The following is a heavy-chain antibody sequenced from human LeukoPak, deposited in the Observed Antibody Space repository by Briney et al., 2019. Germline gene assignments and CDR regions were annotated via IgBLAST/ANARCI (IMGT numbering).Heavy chain of an antibody. CDR1: GFTFSSFA. J-gene: IGHJ4*02. CDR2: ISNSGADT. D-gene: IGHD6-13*01. CDR3: AKDISLAAAGTGAFDY. Sequence: PGGSLRLSCAASGFTFSSFAMTWVRQAPGKGLEWVSAISNSGADTYYADSVKGRFTISRDNAKNSLYLQMNSLRAEDTALYYCAKDISLAAAGTGAFDYWGQGTLVTVSS. V-gene: IGHV3-23*01.